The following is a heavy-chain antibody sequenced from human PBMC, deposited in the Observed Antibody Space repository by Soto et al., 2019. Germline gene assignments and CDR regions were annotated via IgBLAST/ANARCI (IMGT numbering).Heavy chain of an antibody. CDR1: GATFANYW. CDR2: INNDGNDI. V-gene: IGHV3-74*01. Sequence: EVQLVESGGGLVQPGGSLRLSCAASGATFANYWMHWVRQAPGKGLVWVPRINNDGNDITYADSVKGRFTASRDNAKKMVFLQMNRLRVEDMAVCYCARYFPHHCSDSGGYGILVTVSS. J-gene: IGHJ5*01. CDR3: ARYFPHHCSDS. D-gene: IGHD3-9*01.